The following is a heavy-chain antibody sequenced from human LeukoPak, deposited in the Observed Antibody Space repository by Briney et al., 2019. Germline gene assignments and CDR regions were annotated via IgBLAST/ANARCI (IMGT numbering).Heavy chain of an antibody. CDR3: ARGGCSSTSCLDY. CDR2: ITSNGGIT. D-gene: IGHD2-2*01. Sequence: PGGSLRLSCAASGFTFSSFYMHWVRQAPGKGLVWVSHITSNGGITNYADSVKGRFTIFRDNANNILHLQMNSLRADDTAVYYCARGGCSSTSCLDYWGQGTLVTVSS. V-gene: IGHV3-74*01. J-gene: IGHJ4*02. CDR1: GFTFSSFY.